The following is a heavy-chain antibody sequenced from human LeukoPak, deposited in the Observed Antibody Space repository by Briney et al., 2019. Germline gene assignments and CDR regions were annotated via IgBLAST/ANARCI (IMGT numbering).Heavy chain of an antibody. CDR2: ISSSGSTI. CDR1: GFTFSSYE. CDR3: ARGIPHQYSYGYGATDYYYYMDV. J-gene: IGHJ6*03. D-gene: IGHD5-18*01. Sequence: GGSLRLSCAASGFTFSSYEMNWVRQAPGKGLEWVSYISSSGSTIYYADSVKGRFTISRDNAKNSLYLQMNSLRAEDTAVYYCARGIPHQYSYGYGATDYYYYMDVWGKGTTVTVSS. V-gene: IGHV3-48*03.